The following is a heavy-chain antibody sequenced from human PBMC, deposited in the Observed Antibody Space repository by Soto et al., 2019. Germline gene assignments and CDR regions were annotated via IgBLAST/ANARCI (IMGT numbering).Heavy chain of an antibody. CDR1: GFTFSSYG. CDR2: ISYDGSNK. Sequence: GGSLRLSCAASGFTFSSYGMHWVRQAPGKGLEWVAVISYDGSNKYYADSVKGRFTISRDNSKNTLYLQMNSLRAEDTAVYYCAKGAVYSGYDIPLSAYYYYGMDVWGQGTTVTVSS. D-gene: IGHD5-12*01. V-gene: IGHV3-30*18. CDR3: AKGAVYSGYDIPLSAYYYYGMDV. J-gene: IGHJ6*02.